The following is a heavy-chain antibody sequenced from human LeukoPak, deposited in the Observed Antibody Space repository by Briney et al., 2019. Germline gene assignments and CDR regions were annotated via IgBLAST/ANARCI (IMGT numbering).Heavy chain of an antibody. Sequence: SETLSLTCTVSGYSISSGYYWGWIRPPPGKGLEWIGSINYSGNTYDNPSLKSRVTISVDTSKNQFSLKLSSVTAADTAMYYCAGPSSGWLQSAWAYWGQGTLVTVSS. D-gene: IGHD5-24*01. CDR2: INYSGNT. J-gene: IGHJ4*02. V-gene: IGHV4-38-2*02. CDR3: AGPSSGWLQSAWAY. CDR1: GYSISSGYY.